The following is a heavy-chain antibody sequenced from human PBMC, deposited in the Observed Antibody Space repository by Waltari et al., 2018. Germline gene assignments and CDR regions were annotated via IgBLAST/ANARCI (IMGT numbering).Heavy chain of an antibody. J-gene: IGHJ4*02. Sequence: QVQLQQWGAGLLKPSETLYLTCAVYGGSFSGSYWIWNRPPPGKGLEWIGEINHSVSTNYNPSLKSRVTISVDTSKNQFSLKLSSVTAADTAVYYCARGRRFLEWLLYLYYFDYWGQGTLVTVSS. V-gene: IGHV4-34*01. CDR1: GGSFSGSY. CDR2: INHSVST. CDR3: ARGRRFLEWLLYLYYFDY. D-gene: IGHD3-3*01.